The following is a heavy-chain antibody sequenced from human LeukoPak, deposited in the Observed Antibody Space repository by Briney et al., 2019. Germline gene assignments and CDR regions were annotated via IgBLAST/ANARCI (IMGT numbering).Heavy chain of an antibody. Sequence: GGSLRLSCAASGFTFSSYGMHWVRQAPGKGLEWVAFIRYDGSNKYYADSVKGRFTISRDNAKNSLYLQMNSLRAEDTAVYYCARDLSARDYTAGTNWFDPWGQGTLVTVSS. V-gene: IGHV3-30*02. D-gene: IGHD3-3*01. J-gene: IGHJ5*02. CDR3: ARDLSARDYTAGTNWFDP. CDR1: GFTFSSYG. CDR2: IRYDGSNK.